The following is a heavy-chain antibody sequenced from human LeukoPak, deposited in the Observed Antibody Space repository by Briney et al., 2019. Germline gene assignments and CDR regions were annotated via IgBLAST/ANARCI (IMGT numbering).Heavy chain of an antibody. CDR2: IIPILNTA. V-gene: IGHV1-69*04. Sequence: SVKVSCKASGGFSNYAINWVRQAPGPGLEWMGRIIPILNTANSAEKFQGRVTITADKFTNTAYMELSSLRSEDTAIYYCARAHSGYDVKYFAYWGQGTLVTVSS. CDR3: ARAHSGYDVKYFAY. J-gene: IGHJ4*02. D-gene: IGHD5-12*01. CDR1: GGFSNYA.